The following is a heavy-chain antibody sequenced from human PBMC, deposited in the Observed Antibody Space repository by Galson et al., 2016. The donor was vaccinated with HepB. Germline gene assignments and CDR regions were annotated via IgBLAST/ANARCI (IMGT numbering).Heavy chain of an antibody. CDR2: ISWNSGNT. J-gene: IGHJ5*02. D-gene: IGHD6-6*01. CDR3: AKSGTYSSSSGWFDP. CDR1: GFNFDDYA. V-gene: IGHV3-9*01. Sequence: SLRLSCAASGFNFDDYAMHWVRQAPGKGLEWVSGISWNSGNTDYVDSVKGQFTISRDNAKNSLYLQMNSLRPEDTALYYCAKSGTYSSSSGWFDPWGQRTLVTVAS.